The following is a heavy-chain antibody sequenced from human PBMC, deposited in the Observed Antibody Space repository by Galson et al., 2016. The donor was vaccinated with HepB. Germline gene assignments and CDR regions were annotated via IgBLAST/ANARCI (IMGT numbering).Heavy chain of an antibody. CDR3: ARGGGTFPTYGVDV. J-gene: IGHJ6*02. CDR1: GYSFRSYG. D-gene: IGHD1-26*01. CDR2: ISGYNGDT. V-gene: IGHV1-18*01. Sequence: SVKVSCKASGYSFRSYGVTWVRQAPGQGLEWMGWISGYNGDTNYVPKLQGRVTMTTDTSTSTAYMELRSLRYDDTAVYYCARGGGTFPTYGVDVWGQGTTVTVSS.